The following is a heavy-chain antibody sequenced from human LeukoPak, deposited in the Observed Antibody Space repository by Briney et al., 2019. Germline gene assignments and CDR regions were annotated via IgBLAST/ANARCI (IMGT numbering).Heavy chain of an antibody. J-gene: IGHJ4*02. V-gene: IGHV3-23*01. CDR2: VSGSGASS. Sequence: GGSLRLSCVAAGFTLTTRAMSWVRQAPGEGLGWDSGVSGSGASSFYSDSATGRFTASRDDSKNAFYLQLNNVTAEDTALYYCVKGVTFTGAGDSFDAWGQGTLVTVSS. D-gene: IGHD2/OR15-2a*01. CDR3: VKGVTFTGAGDSFDA. CDR1: GFTLTTRA.